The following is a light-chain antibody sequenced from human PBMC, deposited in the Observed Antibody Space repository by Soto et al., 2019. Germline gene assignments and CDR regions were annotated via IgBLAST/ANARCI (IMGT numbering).Light chain of an antibody. CDR1: QSVSSSY. V-gene: IGKV3-20*01. CDR2: GAS. Sequence: EIVLTQSPGTLSLSPGERATLSCRASQSVSSSYLAWYQQKPGQAPRLLIYGASSRATGIPDRFSGSRSGTDFTLTISRLEPEDFAVYYCQQYGSPITFGPGTKWISN. J-gene: IGKJ3*01. CDR3: QQYGSPIT.